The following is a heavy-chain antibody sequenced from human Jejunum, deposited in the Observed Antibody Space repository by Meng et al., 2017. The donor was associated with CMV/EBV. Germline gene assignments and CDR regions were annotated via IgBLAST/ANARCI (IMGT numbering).Heavy chain of an antibody. V-gene: IGHV3-48*03. J-gene: IGHJ6*02. Sequence: FPFSSYEMTWVRQAPGKGLEWVSYSSSSHSATYYLDSVKGRFTISRDNAKNSLYLQMNSLSAEDTAVYFCARASGWPPNYYGMDVWGQGTTVTVSS. D-gene: IGHD6-19*01. CDR2: SSSSHSAT. CDR3: ARASGWPPNYYGMDV. CDR1: FPFSSYE.